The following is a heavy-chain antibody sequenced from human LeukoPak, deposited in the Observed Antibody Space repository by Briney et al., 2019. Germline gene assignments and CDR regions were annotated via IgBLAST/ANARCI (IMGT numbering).Heavy chain of an antibody. D-gene: IGHD3-10*01. J-gene: IGHJ4*02. V-gene: IGHV4-61*01. CDR3: ARAPLGVHGPFDY. CDR1: LASISSGNYY. Sequence: SETLSLTCTVSLASISSGNYYWTWIRQPPGKGLEWIGYVFYTGSTNYNPSLKSRLSISIDTSRNQFSLKVNSVTAADTAVYYCARAPLGVHGPFDYWGQGAQVTVSS. CDR2: VFYTGST.